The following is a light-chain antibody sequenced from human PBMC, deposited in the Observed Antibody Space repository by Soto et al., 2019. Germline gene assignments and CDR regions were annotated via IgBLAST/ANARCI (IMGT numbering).Light chain of an antibody. Sequence: EIVLTQSPGTLSLSPGERATLSCRATQSVSSYLAWYKQKPGQAPRLLIYDASNRATGIPARFSGSGSGTDFTLTISSLEPEDFAVYYCQHRSNWPRLTFGGGTKVEIK. V-gene: IGKV3-11*01. CDR3: QHRSNWPRLT. CDR2: DAS. CDR1: QSVSSY. J-gene: IGKJ4*01.